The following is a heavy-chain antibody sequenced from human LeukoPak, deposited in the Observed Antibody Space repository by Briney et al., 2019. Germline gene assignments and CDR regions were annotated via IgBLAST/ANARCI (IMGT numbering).Heavy chain of an antibody. CDR3: TRHRRGMYYGILTPTSGEYFDY. CDR1: GDSISNRSHY. V-gene: IGHV4-39*01. J-gene: IGHJ4*02. D-gene: IGHD3-9*01. CDR2: IYYSGSA. Sequence: PSETLSLTCTVSGDSISNRSHYWAWIRQPPGKGLEWIGSIYYSGSAFYNPSLKSRVTMSVDRSKNQFSLNLTSVTAADTAVYYCTRHRRGMYYGILTPTSGEYFDYWGQGTLVTVSS.